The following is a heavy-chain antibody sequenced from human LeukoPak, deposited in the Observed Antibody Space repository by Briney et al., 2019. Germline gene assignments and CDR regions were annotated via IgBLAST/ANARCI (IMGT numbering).Heavy chain of an antibody. Sequence: PSETLSLTCTVSGGSISSSSYYWGWIRQPPGKGLEWIGSIYYSGSTYYNPSLKSRVTISVDTSKNQFSLKLSSVTAADTAVYYCARANTVTHHFDYWGQGTLVTVSS. CDR2: IYYSGST. CDR1: GGSISSSSYY. J-gene: IGHJ4*02. CDR3: ARANTVTHHFDY. D-gene: IGHD4-17*01. V-gene: IGHV4-39*01.